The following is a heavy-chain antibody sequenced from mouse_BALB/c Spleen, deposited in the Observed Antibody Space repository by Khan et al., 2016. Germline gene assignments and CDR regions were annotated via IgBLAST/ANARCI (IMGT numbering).Heavy chain of an antibody. J-gene: IGHJ2*01. D-gene: IGHD2-1*01. V-gene: IGHV6-6*02. CDR1: GFTFSNYW. CDR2: IRLQSNNYAT. CDR3: TSGNYY. Sequence: EVELVESGGGLVHHGGSMKLSCVASGFTFSNYWMNWVRQSLEKGIEWVAEIRLQSNNYATPYAESVKGRFTISRDDFKRSEYLQLNNFRAEDNGIYYCTSGNYYWDHGTTLTVSS.